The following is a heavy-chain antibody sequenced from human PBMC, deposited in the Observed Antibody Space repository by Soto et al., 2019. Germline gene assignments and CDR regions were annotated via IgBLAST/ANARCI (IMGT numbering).Heavy chain of an antibody. CDR3: ARVSCSSTSCKIHYYYYYYMDV. D-gene: IGHD2-2*01. V-gene: IGHV4-31*03. CDR2: IYYSGST. CDR1: GSSISSGGYY. J-gene: IGHJ6*03. Sequence: QVQLQESGPGLVKPSQTLSLTCTVSGSSISSGGYYWSWIRQHPGKGLEWIGYIYYSGSTYYNPSLKSRVTISVDTSKNQFSLKLSSVTAADTAVYYCARVSCSSTSCKIHYYYYYYMDVWGKGTTVTVSS.